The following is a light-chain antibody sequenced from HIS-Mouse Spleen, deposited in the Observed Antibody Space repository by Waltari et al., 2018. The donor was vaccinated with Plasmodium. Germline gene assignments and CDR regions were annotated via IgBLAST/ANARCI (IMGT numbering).Light chain of an antibody. Sequence: DIQMTQSPSSLSASVGDRVTITCRASQSISSYLNWYKQKPGKAPKLLLYAASSLQSGVPSRFSGSGSGTDFILTISSLQPEDFATYYCQQNYNTWTFGQGTKVEIK. J-gene: IGKJ1*01. CDR3: QQNYNTWT. CDR2: AAS. V-gene: IGKV1-39*01. CDR1: QSISSY.